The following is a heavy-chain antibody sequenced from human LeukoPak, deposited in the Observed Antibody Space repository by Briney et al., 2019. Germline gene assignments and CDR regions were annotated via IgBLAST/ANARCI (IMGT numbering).Heavy chain of an antibody. CDR2: INPSGGST. Sequence: VASVKVSCKASGYTFTSYYMHWVRQAPGQGLEWMGIINPSGGSTSYAQKFQGRVTMTRDMSTSTVYMELSSLRSEDTAVYYCARGVAGKYYYYYYMDVWGKGTTVTVSS. CDR3: ARGVAGKYYYYYYMDV. D-gene: IGHD6-19*01. CDR1: GYTFTSYY. J-gene: IGHJ6*03. V-gene: IGHV1-46*01.